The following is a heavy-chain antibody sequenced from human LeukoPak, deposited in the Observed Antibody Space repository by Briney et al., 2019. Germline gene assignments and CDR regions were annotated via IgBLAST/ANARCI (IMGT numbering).Heavy chain of an antibody. CDR3: ARGPRSIAARRGNWFDP. J-gene: IGHJ5*02. V-gene: IGHV1-2*06. Sequence: AASVKVPCKASGYTFTGYYMHWVRQAPGQGLEWMGRINPNSGGTNYAQKFQGRVTMTRDTSISTAYMELSRLRSDDTAVYYCARGPRSIAARRGNWFDPWGQGTLVTVSS. CDR1: GYTFTGYY. CDR2: INPNSGGT. D-gene: IGHD6-6*01.